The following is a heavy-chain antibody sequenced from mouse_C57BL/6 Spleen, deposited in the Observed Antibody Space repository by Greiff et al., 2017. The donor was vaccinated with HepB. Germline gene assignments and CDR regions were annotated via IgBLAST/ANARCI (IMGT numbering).Heavy chain of an antibody. D-gene: IGHD1-1*01. CDR3: ARHPPLYYGSSYFDY. CDR2: IYPGSGST. J-gene: IGHJ2*01. CDR1: GYTFTSYW. V-gene: IGHV1-55*01. Sequence: QVQLQQPGAELVKPGASVKMSCKASGYTFTSYWITWVKQRPGQGLEWIGDIYPGSGSTNYNEKFKSKATLTVDTSSSTAYMQLSSLTSEDSAVYYCARHPPLYYGSSYFDYWGQGTTLTVSS.